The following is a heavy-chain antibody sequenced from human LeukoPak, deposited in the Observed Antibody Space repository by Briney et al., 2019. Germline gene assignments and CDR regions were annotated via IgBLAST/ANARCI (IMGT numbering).Heavy chain of an antibody. Sequence: PGGSLRLSCAASGFTFSSYWMSWVRQAPGKGLEWVSVIYSGGSTYYADSVKGRFTISRDNSKNTLYLQMNSLRAEDTAVYYCARRGGRDYDFWSGYYVSPLDVWGKGTTVTVSS. CDR1: GFTFSSYW. J-gene: IGHJ6*04. D-gene: IGHD3-3*01. CDR2: IYSGGST. CDR3: ARRGGRDYDFWSGYYVSPLDV. V-gene: IGHV3-53*01.